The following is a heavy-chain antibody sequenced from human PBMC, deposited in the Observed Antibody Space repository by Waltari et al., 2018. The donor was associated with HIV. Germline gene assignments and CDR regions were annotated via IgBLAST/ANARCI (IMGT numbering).Heavy chain of an antibody. CDR1: GFNFGDYA. D-gene: IGHD2-8*01. CDR3: TREALPHLKTQMVHFDA. CDR2: IRKKTFGERT. V-gene: IGHV3-49*04. J-gene: IGHJ4*02. Sequence: EVKLVESGGGVVEPGQSLRLSCKGSGFNFGDYAFNWVRQAPGKGPEWVGFIRKKTFGERTEYGASVRGRFSVSRDDSKSVAHLLMDNLVLEDTATYYCTREALPHLKTQMVHFDAWGRGTLVIVSS.